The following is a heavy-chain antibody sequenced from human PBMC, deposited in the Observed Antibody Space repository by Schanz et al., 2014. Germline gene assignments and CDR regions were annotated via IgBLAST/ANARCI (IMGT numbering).Heavy chain of an antibody. CDR2: ISSNGGST. CDR1: GFTFSSYS. V-gene: IGHV3-64*04. J-gene: IGHJ4*02. Sequence: QVQLVESGGGVVQPGRSLRLSCAASGFTFSSYSMYWVRQAPGKGLEYVSVISSNGGSTDFADSVKGRFTISRDNSKNTLYLQMNSLRGEDTGMYYCARGDPVAGLDYWGRGTLVTVSS. CDR3: ARGDPVAGLDY.